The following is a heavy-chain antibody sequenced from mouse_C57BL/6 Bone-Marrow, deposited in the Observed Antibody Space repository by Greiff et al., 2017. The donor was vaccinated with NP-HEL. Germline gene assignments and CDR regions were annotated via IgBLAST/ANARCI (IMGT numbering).Heavy chain of an antibody. D-gene: IGHD1-1*01. Sequence: EVQLVESGGGLVQPKGSLKLSCAASGFSFNTYAMNWVRQAPGKGLEWVARIRSKSNNYATYYADSLKDRFTISRDDSESMLYLQMNNLKTEDTAMYYCVRQSSGRSFDYWGQGTTLTVSS. CDR2: IRSKSNNYAT. CDR1: GFSFNTYA. CDR3: VRQSSGRSFDY. J-gene: IGHJ2*01. V-gene: IGHV10-1*01.